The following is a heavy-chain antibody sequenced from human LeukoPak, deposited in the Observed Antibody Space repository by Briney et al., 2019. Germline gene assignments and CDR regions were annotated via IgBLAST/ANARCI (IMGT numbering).Heavy chain of an antibody. V-gene: IGHV3-7*01. Sequence: PGGSLRLSCAASGFTFSSYWMSWVRQAPGKGLEWVANIKQDGSEKHYVDSVKGRFTISRDNAKNSLYLQMNSLRAEDTAVYYCARDSNRGYFDYWGQGTLVTVSS. CDR2: IKQDGSEK. J-gene: IGHJ4*02. CDR3: ARDSNRGYFDY. D-gene: IGHD3-16*02. CDR1: GFTFSSYW.